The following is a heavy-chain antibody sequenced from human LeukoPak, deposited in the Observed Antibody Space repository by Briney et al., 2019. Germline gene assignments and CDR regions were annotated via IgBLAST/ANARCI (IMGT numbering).Heavy chain of an antibody. V-gene: IGHV3-7*03. Sequence: AGGSLRLSCAASGFDFGSYWMSWARQAPGKGLEWVANINQDGTVKHYLDSVSGRLTISRDNAKNSLYLQVDSLRVEDTAVYYCARDGGYCDHLPCPGDYWGQGTPVAVSS. CDR1: GFDFGSYW. CDR2: INQDGTVK. J-gene: IGHJ4*02. CDR3: ARDGGYCDHLPCPGDY. D-gene: IGHD2-15*01.